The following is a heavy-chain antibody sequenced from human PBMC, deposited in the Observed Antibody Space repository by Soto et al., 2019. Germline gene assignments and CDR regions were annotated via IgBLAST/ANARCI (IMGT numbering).Heavy chain of an antibody. CDR2: IYYSGST. J-gene: IGHJ4*02. Sequence: PSETLSLTCTVSGGSISSYYWRWIRQPPGKGLEWIGYIYYSGSTNYNPSLKSRVTISVDTSKNQFSLKLSSVTAADTAVYYCARGGLNLGSRTFDYWGQGTLVTVSS. D-gene: IGHD1-26*01. CDR1: GGSISSYY. CDR3: ARGGLNLGSRTFDY. V-gene: IGHV4-59*01.